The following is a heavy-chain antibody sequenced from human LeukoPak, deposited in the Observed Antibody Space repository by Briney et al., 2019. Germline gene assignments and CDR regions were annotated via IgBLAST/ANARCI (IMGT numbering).Heavy chain of an antibody. CDR2: IYTSGST. D-gene: IGHD3-22*01. Sequence: SETLSLTCAVYGGSFSSYYWSWIRQPAGKGLEWIGRIYTSGSTNYNPSLKSRVTMSVDTSKNQFSLKLSSVTAADTAVYYCARVYYYDSSGLYYFDYWGQGTLVTVSS. V-gene: IGHV4-59*10. CDR1: GGSFSSYY. CDR3: ARVYYYDSSGLYYFDY. J-gene: IGHJ4*02.